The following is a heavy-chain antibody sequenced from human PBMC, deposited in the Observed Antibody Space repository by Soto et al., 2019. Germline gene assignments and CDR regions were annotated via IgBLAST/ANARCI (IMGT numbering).Heavy chain of an antibody. Sequence: TSETLSLTCTVSGGSIRSGDYYWSWIRQPPGKGLESIGYIYYSGSTYYNPSLKSRVTISVDTSKNQFSLKLSSVTAADTAVYYCARSVRRGPPLDYWGQGTLVTVSS. CDR2: IYYSGST. J-gene: IGHJ4*02. D-gene: IGHD3-10*01. V-gene: IGHV4-30-4*01. CDR3: ARSVRRGPPLDY. CDR1: GGSIRSGDYY.